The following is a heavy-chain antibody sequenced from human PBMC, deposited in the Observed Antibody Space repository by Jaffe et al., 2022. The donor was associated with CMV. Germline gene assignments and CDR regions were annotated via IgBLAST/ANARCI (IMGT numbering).Heavy chain of an antibody. CDR2: INPGDSDT. CDR3: ARRLNSTWFSGRVRYNFYYMDV. CDR1: GYSFTDHW. Sequence: EVQLVQSGAEVKKPGESLKISCEGSGYSFTDHWIGWVRQMPGKGLEWMGIINPGDSDTRYSPSFQDQVTMSVDKSTSTAYLQWSSLRASDTAMYFCARRLNSTWFSGRVRYNFYYMDVWGRGTTVTVSS. D-gene: IGHD3-10*01. J-gene: IGHJ6*03. V-gene: IGHV5-51*01.